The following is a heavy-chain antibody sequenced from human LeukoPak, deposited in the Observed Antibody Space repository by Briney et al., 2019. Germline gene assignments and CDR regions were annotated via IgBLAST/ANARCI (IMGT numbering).Heavy chain of an antibody. CDR2: VKEDGTTK. Sequence: PGGSLRLSCAVSGFSFTNYWMSWVRQAPGKGLEWVANVKEDGTTKQYVDSVKGRFTISRDNAKNSLYLQMDSLRAEDTAVYYCVSQEVVPHWGQGTLVSVSS. CDR1: GFSFTNYW. J-gene: IGHJ4*02. D-gene: IGHD2-15*01. V-gene: IGHV3-7*01. CDR3: VSQEVVPH.